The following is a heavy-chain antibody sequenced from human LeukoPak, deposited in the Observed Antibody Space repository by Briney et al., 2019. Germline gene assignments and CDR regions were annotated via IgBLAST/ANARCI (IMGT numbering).Heavy chain of an antibody. V-gene: IGHV3-23*01. D-gene: IGHD2-15*01. Sequence: PGGSLRLSCAASGLTFSGSAMSWVRQAPGKGLEWVSLISGSGNSTYYADSVKGRFTISRDNSNNMSYLQMNSLRAEDTAIYYCAKVLVLVSANRYYFDYWGQGTLVTVSS. CDR3: AKVLVLVSANRYYFDY. CDR1: GLTFSGSA. CDR2: ISGSGNST. J-gene: IGHJ4*02.